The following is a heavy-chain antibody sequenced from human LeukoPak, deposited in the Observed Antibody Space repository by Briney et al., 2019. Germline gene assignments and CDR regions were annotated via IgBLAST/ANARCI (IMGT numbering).Heavy chain of an antibody. V-gene: IGHV3-64*01. Sequence: GGSLRLSCAASGFTFRGYGMHWVRQAPGRGLEYVSAISADGGTTDYLNSVKGRFTISRDNSKNTLYLQMGRLRNDDTAIYYCARGRGGPPFDFWGQGTVVTVAS. CDR3: ARGRGGPPFDF. CDR1: GFTFRGYG. J-gene: IGHJ4*02. D-gene: IGHD3-10*01. CDR2: ISADGGTT.